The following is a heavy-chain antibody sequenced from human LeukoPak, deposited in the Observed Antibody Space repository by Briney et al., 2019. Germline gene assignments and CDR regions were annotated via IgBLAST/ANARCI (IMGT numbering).Heavy chain of an antibody. D-gene: IGHD3-10*01. CDR1: GFTFSDYY. V-gene: IGHV3-11*01. CDR2: ISSSGSTI. CDR3: ARYYGSGSHLFDY. J-gene: IGHJ4*02. Sequence: GGPLRLSCAASGFTFSDYYMSWIRQAPGKGLEWVSYISSSGSTIYYADSVKGRFTISRDNAKNSLYLQMNSLRAEDTAVYYCARYYGSGSHLFDYWGQGTLVTVSS.